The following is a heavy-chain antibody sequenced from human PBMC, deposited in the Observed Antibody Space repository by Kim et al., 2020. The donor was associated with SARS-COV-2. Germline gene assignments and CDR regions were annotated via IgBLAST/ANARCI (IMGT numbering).Heavy chain of an antibody. D-gene: IGHD6-13*01. Sequence: SETLSLTCAVYGGSFSGYYWSWIRQPPGKGLEWIGEINHSGSTNYNPSLKSRVTISIDTSKNQFSLKLSSVTAADTAVYYCARGFPIAAGGKKYYYYYYGMDGWGQGTTVTVSS. V-gene: IGHV4-34*01. CDR1: GGSFSGYY. CDR3: ARGFPIAAGGKKYYYYYYGMDG. J-gene: IGHJ6*02. CDR2: INHSGST.